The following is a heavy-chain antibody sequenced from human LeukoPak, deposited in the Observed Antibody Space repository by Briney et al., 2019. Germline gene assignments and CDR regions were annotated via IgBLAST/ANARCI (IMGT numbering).Heavy chain of an antibody. V-gene: IGHV3-53*01. CDR1: GFTVSSNY. CDR3: ASSGNYYYYYMDV. J-gene: IGHJ6*03. D-gene: IGHD2/OR15-2a*01. Sequence: GGCLRLSFSASGFTVSSNYMSWGRQAPGRGLGWGSVIYSGGSTYYADSVKGRFTISRDNSKNTLYLQMNSLRAEDTAVYYCASSGNYYYYYMDVWGKGTTVTVSS. CDR2: IYSGGST.